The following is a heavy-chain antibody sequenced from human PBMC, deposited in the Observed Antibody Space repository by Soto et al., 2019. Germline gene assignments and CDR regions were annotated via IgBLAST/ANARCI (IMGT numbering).Heavy chain of an antibody. D-gene: IGHD3-3*01. CDR2: INPNSGGT. Sequence: ASVKVSCKASGYTFTGYYMHWVRQAPGQGLEWMGWINPNSGGTNYAQKFQGWVTMTRDTSISTAYMELSRLRSDDTAVYYCARGVRFLAWFPIFDIWGQGTMVTVSS. V-gene: IGHV1-2*04. CDR1: GYTFTGYY. J-gene: IGHJ3*02. CDR3: ARGVRFLAWFPIFDI.